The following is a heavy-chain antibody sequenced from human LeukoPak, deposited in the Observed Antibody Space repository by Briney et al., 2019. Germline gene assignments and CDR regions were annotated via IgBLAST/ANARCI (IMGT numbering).Heavy chain of an antibody. CDR3: ARDYGRSRDYGMDV. Sequence: GGSLRLSCAASGFTFSSYGMHWVRQAPGKGLVWVSRINSDGSSTTYADSVKGRFTISRDNAKNTLYLQMNSLRAEDTAVYYCARDYGRSRDYGMDVWGQGTTVTVSS. CDR1: GFTFSSYG. J-gene: IGHJ6*02. CDR2: INSDGSST. D-gene: IGHD3-10*01. V-gene: IGHV3-74*03.